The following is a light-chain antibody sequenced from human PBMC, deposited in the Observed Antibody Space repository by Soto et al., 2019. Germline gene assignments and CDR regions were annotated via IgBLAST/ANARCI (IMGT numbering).Light chain of an antibody. J-gene: IGLJ2*01. CDR3: SSNADRNNFVV. CDR2: EVS. Sequence: QSVLTQPPSASGSPGQSVTISCTGSSSDVGGYNYVSWYQHHPGKAPKLMIYEVSKRPSGVPDRFSGSKSGNTASLTVSGLQAEDEADYYCSSNADRNNFVVFGGGTQVTVL. V-gene: IGLV2-8*01. CDR1: SSDVGGYNY.